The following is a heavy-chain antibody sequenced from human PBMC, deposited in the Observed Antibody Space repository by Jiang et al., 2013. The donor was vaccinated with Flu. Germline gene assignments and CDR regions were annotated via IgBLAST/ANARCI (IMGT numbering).Heavy chain of an antibody. J-gene: IGHJ5*02. Sequence: SLTCTVSGGSITSTWWSWIRQPPGKGLGVDWVCLLQWDHQRQSSLKSRVTISVDTSRNQFSLNLSSVTAADTAVYYCARDQGGGYNWFDPRGPGTLVTVSS. D-gene: IGHD2-15*01. CDR3: ARDQGGGYNWFDP. CDR2: LLQWDH. CDR1: GGSITSTW. V-gene: IGHV4-59*01.